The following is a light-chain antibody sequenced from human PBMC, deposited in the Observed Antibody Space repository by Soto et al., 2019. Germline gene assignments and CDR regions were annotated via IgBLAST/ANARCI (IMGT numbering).Light chain of an antibody. J-gene: IGLJ2*01. Sequence: QSVLTQARSVAGSPGQLVAISCTGTSNDVGDYSFVSWYQQHPGKAPKLMIYDVSKRPSGVPDRFSGSKSGNTASLIISGLQTDDEADYYCCSYAANFLVLGGGTKVTVL. CDR1: SNDVGDYSF. V-gene: IGLV2-11*01. CDR3: CSYAANFLV. CDR2: DVS.